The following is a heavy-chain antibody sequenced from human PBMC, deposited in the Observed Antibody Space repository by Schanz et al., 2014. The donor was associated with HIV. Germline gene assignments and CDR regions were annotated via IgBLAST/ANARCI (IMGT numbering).Heavy chain of an antibody. CDR3: ARGDFGGNSVDY. CDR2: INHRGIT. CDR1: GGSISSYY. D-gene: IGHD2-21*02. Sequence: QVQLQESGPGLVKPSETLSLTCTVSGGSISSYYWSWIRQPPGKGLEWIGEINHRGITNYNPSLKSRVTMSMDTSKNHFSLKLNSVTAADTAVYFCARGDFGGNSVDYWGHGNLVTVSA. V-gene: IGHV4-59*04. J-gene: IGHJ4*01.